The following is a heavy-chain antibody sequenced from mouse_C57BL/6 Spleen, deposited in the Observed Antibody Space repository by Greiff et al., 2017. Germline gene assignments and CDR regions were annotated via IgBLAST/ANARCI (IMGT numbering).Heavy chain of an antibody. CDR1: GYTFTDYN. D-gene: IGHD2-4*01. V-gene: IGHV1-18*01. CDR2: INPNNGGT. J-gene: IGHJ2*01. CDR3: ARRDYDRGDFDY. Sequence: EVQLKESGPELVKPGASVKIPCKASGYTFTDYNMDWVKQSHGKSLEWIGDINPNNGGTIYNQKFKGKATLTVDKSSSTAYMELRSLTSEDTAVYYCARRDYDRGDFDYWGQGTTLTVSS.